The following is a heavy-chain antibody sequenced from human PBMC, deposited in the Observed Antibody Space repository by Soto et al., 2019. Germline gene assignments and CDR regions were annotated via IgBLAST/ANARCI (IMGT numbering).Heavy chain of an antibody. CDR2: IYWDDDQ. J-gene: IGHJ4*02. Sequence: QIALKESGPTLVKPAETLTLTCSFSGFSLKTSGVGVGWIRQPPGKSLEWLALIYWDDDQRSSPLLKSRLTILKDTSSNQVVLTMTNMDPVDTATYYCVHSPISAPVFWGQGILVAVSS. CDR1: GFSLKTSGVG. V-gene: IGHV2-5*02. D-gene: IGHD3-9*01. CDR3: VHSPISAPVF.